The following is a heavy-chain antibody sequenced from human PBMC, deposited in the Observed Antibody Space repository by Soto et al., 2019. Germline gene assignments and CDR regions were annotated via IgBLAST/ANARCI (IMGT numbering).Heavy chain of an antibody. D-gene: IGHD2-2*01. Sequence: GGSLRLSCAASGFTFSSYAMSWVRQAPGKGLEWVSTFSGSGGTTYYADSVKGRITISRDNSKNTLYLQMNSLRAEDTAVFYCAKDYSSVPAAFDYWGQGALVTVSS. CDR2: FSGSGGTT. V-gene: IGHV3-23*01. CDR3: AKDYSSVPAAFDY. CDR1: GFTFSSYA. J-gene: IGHJ4*02.